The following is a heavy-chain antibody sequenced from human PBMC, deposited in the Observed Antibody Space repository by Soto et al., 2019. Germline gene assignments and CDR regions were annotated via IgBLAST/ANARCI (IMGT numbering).Heavy chain of an antibody. CDR3: ASLNRLWNYYYMDV. V-gene: IGHV3-21*01. Sequence: GGSLRLSCAASGFTFSSYSMNWVRQAPGKGLEWVSSISSSSSYIYYADSVKGRFTISRDNAKNSLYLQMNSLRAEDTAVYYCASLNRLWNYYYMDVWGKGTTVTVSS. J-gene: IGHJ6*03. CDR2: ISSSSSYI. CDR1: GFTFSSYS. D-gene: IGHD3-10*01.